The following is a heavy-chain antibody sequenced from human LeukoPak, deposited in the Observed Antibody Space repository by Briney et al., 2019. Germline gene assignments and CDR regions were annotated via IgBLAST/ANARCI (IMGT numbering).Heavy chain of an antibody. V-gene: IGHV3-30*03. CDR1: GFNFGSYG. D-gene: IGHD6-19*01. CDR2: MSYDGSNK. J-gene: IGHJ1*01. CDR3: ATHHREGVTGREYFQH. Sequence: GGSLRLSCAASGFNFGSYGMHWVRQAPGKGLEWVTIMSYDGSNKYYADSVKGRFTISRDNSKNTLYLQMSSLRAEDTAVYYCATHHREGVTGREYFQHWGQGTLVTVSS.